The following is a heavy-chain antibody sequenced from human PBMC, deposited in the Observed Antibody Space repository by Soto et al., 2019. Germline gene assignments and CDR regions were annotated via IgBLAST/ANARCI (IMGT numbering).Heavy chain of an antibody. D-gene: IGHD4-4*01. CDR3: AHGAGRHTVSTAKAFDS. J-gene: IGHJ4*02. CDR2: IFWDDNK. V-gene: IGHV2-5*02. CDR1: GFSLSTSGVG. Sequence: QITLKESGPTLVKPTQTLTLTCTFSGFSLSTSGVGVGWIRQPPGKALEWLALIFWDDNKHYSPSLESRLTNTKNTPKNPVVLTVTNVAPGDTATYYYAHGAGRHTVSTAKAFDSWGQGTLVTVSS.